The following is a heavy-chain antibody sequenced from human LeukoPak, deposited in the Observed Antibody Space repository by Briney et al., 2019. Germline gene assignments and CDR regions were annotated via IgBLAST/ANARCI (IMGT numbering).Heavy chain of an antibody. Sequence: AAVKVSCKGSGYTFTSYGISWGRQGPGQRGEGMGWIRAYNGNTNYAQKLQGRVTMTTDTSTSTAYMELRSLRSDDTAVYYCARGPMAAATYYYYYYMDVWGKGTTVTVSS. CDR2: IRAYNGNT. J-gene: IGHJ6*03. CDR1: GYTFTSYG. V-gene: IGHV1-18*01. CDR3: ARGPMAAATYYYYYYMDV. D-gene: IGHD2-15*01.